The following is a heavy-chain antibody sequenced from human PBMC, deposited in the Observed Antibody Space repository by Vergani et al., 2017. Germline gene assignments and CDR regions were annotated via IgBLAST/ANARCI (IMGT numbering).Heavy chain of an antibody. V-gene: IGHV4-30-4*01. D-gene: IGHD3-10*01. CDR1: GGSISSGEHY. J-gene: IGHJ5*02. Sequence: QVQLQESGPGLVKPSQTLSLTCTVSGGSISSGEHYWSWPRQPPGKGLGWIGYIYYSGSTYYNPSLKSRVTISVDTSKNQFSLKLGSVTAADTAVHYCARGSGYGSGSYYVWFDPWGQGTLVTVSS. CDR3: ARGSGYGSGSYYVWFDP. CDR2: IYYSGST.